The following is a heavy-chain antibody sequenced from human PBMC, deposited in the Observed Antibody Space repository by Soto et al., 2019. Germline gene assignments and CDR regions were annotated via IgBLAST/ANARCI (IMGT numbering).Heavy chain of an antibody. Sequence: EVQLVESGGGLVQPGGSLRLSCAASGFTFSSYSMNWVRQAPGKGLEWVSYISSSSSTIYYADSVKGRFTTSRDNAKNSLYLQMNSLRAEDTAVYYCASDSSGWSNYFDYWGQGTLVTVSS. D-gene: IGHD6-19*01. CDR3: ASDSSGWSNYFDY. CDR2: ISSSSSTI. V-gene: IGHV3-48*01. J-gene: IGHJ4*02. CDR1: GFTFSSYS.